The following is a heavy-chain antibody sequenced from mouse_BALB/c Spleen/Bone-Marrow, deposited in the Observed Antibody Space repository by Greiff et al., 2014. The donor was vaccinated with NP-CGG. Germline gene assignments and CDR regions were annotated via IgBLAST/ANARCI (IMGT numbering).Heavy chain of an antibody. J-gene: IGHJ1*01. D-gene: IGHD2-4*01. CDR2: INPSNGRT. CDR1: GYTFTSYW. CDR3: PRDYDYWYFDV. Sequence: QVQLQQSGAELVKPGASVKLSCKASGYTFTSYWMHWVKQRPGQGLEWIGEINPSNGRTNYNEKFKSKATLTVDKSSSTAYMQLSSLTSEDPAVYYCPRDYDYWYFDVWGAGTTVTVSS. V-gene: IGHV1S81*02.